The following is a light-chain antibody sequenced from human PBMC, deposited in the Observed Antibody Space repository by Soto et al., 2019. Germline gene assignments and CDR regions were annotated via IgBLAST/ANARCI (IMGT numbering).Light chain of an antibody. J-gene: IGLJ2*01. CDR1: SSDVGSYNL. CDR3: CSNAGSSTVV. Sequence: QSALTQPASVSGSPGQSITISCTGSSSDVGSYNLVSWYQQHPGKVPKLMIYEGSKRPSGVSNRFSGSKSCNTASLTISGPQAEGGDDYYCCSNAGSSTVVFGGGTQLTVL. V-gene: IGLV2-23*01. CDR2: EGS.